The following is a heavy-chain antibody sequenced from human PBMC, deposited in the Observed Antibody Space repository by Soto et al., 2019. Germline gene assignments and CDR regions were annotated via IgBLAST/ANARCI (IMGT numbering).Heavy chain of an antibody. Sequence: SETLSLTCTVSGGSIETFCWSWIRQPPGKGLEWIAYISNSGSANYNPSLESRVTISVDTSKNQFSLKLSSVTAADTAVYYCARNPTYYGMCVWGQGTTVTVSS. CDR1: GGSIETFC. CDR2: ISNSGSA. CDR3: ARNPTYYGMCV. J-gene: IGHJ6*02. V-gene: IGHV4-59*01.